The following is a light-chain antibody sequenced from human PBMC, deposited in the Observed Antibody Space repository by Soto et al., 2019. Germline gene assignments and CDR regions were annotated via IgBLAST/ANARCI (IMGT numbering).Light chain of an antibody. CDR1: TSDVGI. J-gene: IGLJ1*01. Sequence: QSALTQPASVSGSPGQSITISCSGNTSDVGIVSWYQHHPGKAPKLMIHEVTKRPSGVSDRFSGSKSGNSASLTIFGLQAEDEADYFCCSFGGSGYVFGTGTKVTVL. CDR3: CSFGGSGYV. V-gene: IGLV2-23*02. CDR2: EVT.